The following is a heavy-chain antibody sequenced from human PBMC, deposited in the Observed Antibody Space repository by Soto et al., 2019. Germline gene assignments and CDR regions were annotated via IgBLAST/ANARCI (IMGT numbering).Heavy chain of an antibody. CDR1: GDSISSGGLS. J-gene: IGHJ5*02. V-gene: IGHV4-30-2*06. CDR3: ARGRRSKTETDGTGWFDP. Sequence: QLQLQESGSGLLKPSQTLSLNCSVSGDSISSGGLSWNWLRQSPGRGLEWIGYIYYPGLTYYNPSLKSRVSMSLDTSENQVSLSLSSVTAADSAVYYCARGRRSKTETDGTGWFDPWGPGTLVNVS. CDR2: IYYPGLT. D-gene: IGHD3-10*01.